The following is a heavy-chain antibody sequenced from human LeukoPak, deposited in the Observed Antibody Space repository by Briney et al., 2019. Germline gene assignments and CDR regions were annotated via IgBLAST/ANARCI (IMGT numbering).Heavy chain of an antibody. Sequence: PSETLSLICTVSGGSISSYYWSWIRQPPGKGLEWIGYIYYSGSTNYNPSLKSRVTISVDTSKNQFSLKLSSVTAADTAVYYCASTGSPYYYGMDVWGQGTTVTVSS. CDR2: IYYSGST. CDR3: ASTGSPYYYGMDV. J-gene: IGHJ6*02. V-gene: IGHV4-59*08. CDR1: GGSISSYY.